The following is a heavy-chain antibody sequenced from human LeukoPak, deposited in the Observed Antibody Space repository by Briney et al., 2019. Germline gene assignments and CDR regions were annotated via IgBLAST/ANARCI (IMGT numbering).Heavy chain of an antibody. CDR1: GFTFSSYG. J-gene: IGHJ4*02. D-gene: IGHD1-1*01. CDR2: IRYDGSNK. CDR3: AKEGSMSSGTRDFDY. Sequence: GGSLKLSCAASGFTFSSYGMHWVRQAPGKGLEWVAFIRYDGSNKYYADSVKGRFTISRDNSKNTLYLQMNSLRPEDTALYYCAKEGSMSSGTRDFDYWGQGTLVTVSS. V-gene: IGHV3-30*02.